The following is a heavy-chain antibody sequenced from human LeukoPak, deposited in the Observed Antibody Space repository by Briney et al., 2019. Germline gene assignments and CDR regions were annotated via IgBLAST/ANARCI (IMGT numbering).Heavy chain of an antibody. J-gene: IGHJ5*02. CDR3: VGYQLLQKNWFDP. V-gene: IGHV4-59*08. CDR2: IYYSGST. CDR1: GGSISNDY. D-gene: IGHD2-2*01. Sequence: PSETLSLTCFVSGGSISNDYWNWIRQPPGKGLEWIGNIYYSGSTYYNPSLKSRVTISVDTSKNQFSLKLSSVTAADTAVYYCVGYQLLQKNWFDPWGQGTLVTVSS.